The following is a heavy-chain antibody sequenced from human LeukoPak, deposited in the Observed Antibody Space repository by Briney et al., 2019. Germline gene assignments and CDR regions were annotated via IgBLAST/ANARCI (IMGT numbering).Heavy chain of an antibody. CDR3: ARAGWIITSGIDY. CDR1: GYPISRGYY. D-gene: IGHD3-10*01. Sequence: PSETLSLTCGVSGYPISRGYYWAWLRQPPGKGLEWIGTIYHIGSTYYNPSLESRVTISVDTSKNEFSLNLSSVTAADTAVYFCARAGWIITSGIDYWGQGALVTVSS. CDR2: IYHIGST. V-gene: IGHV4-38-2*01. J-gene: IGHJ4*02.